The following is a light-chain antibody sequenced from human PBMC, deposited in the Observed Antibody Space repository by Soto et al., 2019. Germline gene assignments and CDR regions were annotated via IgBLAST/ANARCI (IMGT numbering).Light chain of an antibody. J-gene: IGLJ2*01. Sequence: QSVLTQPPSASGSPGQSVTISCTGTSSDVGSYGYVSWYQQHSGKAPKLMLYEVYKRPSGVPDRFSGSRSGNTASLTVSGLQSEDEANYYCASYAGNDIMLFGGGTKLTVL. CDR1: SSDVGSYGY. V-gene: IGLV2-8*01. CDR2: EVY. CDR3: ASYAGNDIML.